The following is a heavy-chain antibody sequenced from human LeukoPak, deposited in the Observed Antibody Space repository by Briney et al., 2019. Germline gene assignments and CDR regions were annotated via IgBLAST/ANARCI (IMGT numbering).Heavy chain of an antibody. CDR2: ISSSDNTI. V-gene: IGHV3-48*03. CDR1: GFTFSSYE. D-gene: IGHD7-27*01. J-gene: IGHJ4*02. Sequence: PGGSLRLSCAASGFTFSSYEMNWVRQAPGKGLEWASYISSSDNTIHYADSVKGRFTISRDNAKNSLYLQMNSLRAEDTAVYYCARDINWVGGYWGQGTLVTVSS. CDR3: ARDINWVGGY.